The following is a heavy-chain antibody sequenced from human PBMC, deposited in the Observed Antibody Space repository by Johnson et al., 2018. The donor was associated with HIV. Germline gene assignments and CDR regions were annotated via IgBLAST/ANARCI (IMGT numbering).Heavy chain of an antibody. D-gene: IGHD2-15*01. CDR3: TKFVGYCSGGGCNTPGDV. J-gene: IGHJ3*01. CDR2: ISYDGSKSNSYAT. CDR1: GLSFSNFG. V-gene: IGHV3-73*01. Sequence: VQLVESGGGVVRPGKSLTLSCVVSGLSFSNFGIHWVRQAPGKGPEWVAVISYDGSKSNSYATAYAASVKGRFTISRDDSHNTAYLQMNSLTTEDTATYYCTKFVGYCSGGGCNTPGDVWGQGTMVTVSS.